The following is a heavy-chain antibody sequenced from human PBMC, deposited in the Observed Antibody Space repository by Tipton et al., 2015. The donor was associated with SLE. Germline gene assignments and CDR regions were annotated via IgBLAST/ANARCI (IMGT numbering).Heavy chain of an antibody. V-gene: IGHV4-34*01. Sequence: TLSLTCAVYGGSFSGYHWSWIRQSPGKGLEWIGEINDSGSATYNPSLKSRVTISVDTSKNQFSLKLSSVTAADTAVYYCARQPPGGGPAFQYDMDVWGQGTTVTVSS. CDR1: GGSFSGYH. CDR3: ARQPPGGGPAFQYDMDV. CDR2: INDSGSA. J-gene: IGHJ6*02. D-gene: IGHD1-14*01.